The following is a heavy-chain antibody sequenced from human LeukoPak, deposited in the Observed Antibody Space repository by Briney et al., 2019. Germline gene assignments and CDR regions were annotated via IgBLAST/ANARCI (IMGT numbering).Heavy chain of an antibody. CDR2: IWYDGSNK. D-gene: IGHD5-18*01. Sequence: GGSLRLSCAASGFTFSSYGMHWVRQAPGKGLEWVAVIWYDGSNKYYADSVKGRFTISRDNSKNTLYLQMNSLSAEDTAVYYCARVRGYSYGPPDYWGQGTLVTVSS. V-gene: IGHV3-33*01. CDR1: GFTFSSYG. CDR3: ARVRGYSYGPPDY. J-gene: IGHJ4*02.